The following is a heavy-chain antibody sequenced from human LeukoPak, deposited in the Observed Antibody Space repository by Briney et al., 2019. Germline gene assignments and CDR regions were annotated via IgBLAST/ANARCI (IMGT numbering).Heavy chain of an antibody. Sequence: GGSLRLSCAASGFTFSNYGLSWVRQAPGKGLEWVSGIRHSDGNTYYADSVKGRFTISSDKSKNILFLQMNSLRAEDTALYYCAKGQETESRLDSWGQGTLVTVSS. CDR2: IRHSDGNT. CDR1: GFTFSNYG. J-gene: IGHJ4*02. D-gene: IGHD1-1*01. CDR3: AKGQETESRLDS. V-gene: IGHV3-23*01.